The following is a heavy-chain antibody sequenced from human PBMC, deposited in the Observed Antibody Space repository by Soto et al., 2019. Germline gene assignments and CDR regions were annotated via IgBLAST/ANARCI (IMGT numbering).Heavy chain of an antibody. CDR2: IYDSGSS. D-gene: IGHD5-12*01. V-gene: IGHV4-30-4*01. CDR1: GGSVSSGDYF. CDR3: AREKGYISGPKNFDS. Sequence: SETLSLTCTVSGGSVSSGDYFWSWIRQPPGKGLEWIGYIYDSGSSYYNPSLKSRVTMSVDTSKNQFSLKLRSVTAADTAMYCCAREKGYISGPKNFDSWGQGTLVTVSS. J-gene: IGHJ4*02.